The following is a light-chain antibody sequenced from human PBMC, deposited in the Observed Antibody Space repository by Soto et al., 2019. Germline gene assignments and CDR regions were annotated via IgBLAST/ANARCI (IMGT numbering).Light chain of an antibody. CDR3: QQYGSSIT. V-gene: IGKV3-20*01. CDR1: QSVSSSY. Sequence: TQFPATVSASTGERAALSCRASQSVSSSYLAWYQQKPGQAPRLLIYGASSRATGIPDRFSGGGSGTDFTLTISRLEPEDFAVYYCQQYGSSITFGQGTRLENK. J-gene: IGKJ5*01. CDR2: GAS.